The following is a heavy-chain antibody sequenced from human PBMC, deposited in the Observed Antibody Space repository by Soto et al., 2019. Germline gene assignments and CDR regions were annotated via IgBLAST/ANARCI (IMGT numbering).Heavy chain of an antibody. CDR3: ATEGITMIGGVSGFDY. J-gene: IGHJ4*02. CDR2: INPSDGST. CDR1: GYTFTSYY. Sequence: ASVKVSCKASGYTFTSYYMHWVRQAPGQGLEWMGIINPSDGSTSYAEKFQGRVTMTRDTSTSTVYMELSSLRSEDTAVYYCATEGITMIGGVSGFDYWGQGTLVTVSS. V-gene: IGHV1-46*01. D-gene: IGHD3-22*01.